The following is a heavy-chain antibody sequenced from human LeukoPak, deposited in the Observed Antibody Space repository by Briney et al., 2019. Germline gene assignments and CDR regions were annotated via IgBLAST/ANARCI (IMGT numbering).Heavy chain of an antibody. CDR3: ARVLKSKQWLVGTNLYFDY. J-gene: IGHJ4*02. CDR1: GYTFTSYD. CDR2: MNPNSGNT. V-gene: IGHV1-8*03. D-gene: IGHD6-19*01. Sequence: ASVKVSCKASGYTFTSYDINWVRQATGQGLEWMGWMNPNSGNTGYAQKFQGRVTITRNTSISTAYMELSSLRSEDTAVYYCARVLKSKQWLVGTNLYFDYWGQGTLVTVSS.